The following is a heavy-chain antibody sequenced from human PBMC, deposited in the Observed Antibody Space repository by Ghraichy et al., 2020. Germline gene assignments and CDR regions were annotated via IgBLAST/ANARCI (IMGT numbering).Heavy chain of an antibody. CDR3: AKEVRVTTYYYYYMDV. J-gene: IGHJ6*03. CDR1: GFTFSSYG. D-gene: IGHD1-1*01. CDR2: ISYDGSNK. V-gene: IGHV3-30*18. Sequence: EGSLRLSCAASGFTFSSYGMHWVRQAPGKGLEWVAVISYDGSNKYYADSVKGRFTISRDNSKNTLYLQMNSLRAEDTAVYYCAKEVRVTTYYYYYMDVWGKGTTVTVSS.